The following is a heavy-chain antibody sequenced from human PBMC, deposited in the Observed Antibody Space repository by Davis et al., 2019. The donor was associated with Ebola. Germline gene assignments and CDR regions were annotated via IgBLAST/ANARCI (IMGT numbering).Heavy chain of an antibody. Sequence: GESLKISCVASGFTFSGYVMHWVRQAPGKGLEWVAVISYDGSNKYYADSVKGRFTISRDNSKNTLYLQMNSLRAEDTAVYYCARINSYGDFDYWGQGTLVTVSS. CDR2: ISYDGSNK. CDR1: GFTFSGYV. V-gene: IGHV3-30*04. D-gene: IGHD5-18*01. CDR3: ARINSYGDFDY. J-gene: IGHJ4*02.